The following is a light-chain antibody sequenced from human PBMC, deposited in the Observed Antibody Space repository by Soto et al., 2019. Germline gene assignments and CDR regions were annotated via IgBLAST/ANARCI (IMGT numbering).Light chain of an antibody. J-gene: IGKJ1*01. CDR3: QQYGSSGT. CDR1: QSVSNNY. V-gene: IGKV3-20*01. CDR2: GAS. Sequence: ETVMTQSPATLSVSPGEGATLSCRASQSVSNNYLAWYQQKPGQAPRLLIYGASNRATGIPDRFSGSGSGTDFTLTISRLEPEDFAVYYCQQYGSSGTLGQGTKV.